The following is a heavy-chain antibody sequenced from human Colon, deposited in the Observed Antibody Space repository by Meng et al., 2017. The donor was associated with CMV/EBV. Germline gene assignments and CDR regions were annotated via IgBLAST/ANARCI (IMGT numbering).Heavy chain of an antibody. CDR2: ITSSSKFI. CDR1: GFTFDTYS. D-gene: IGHD1-7*01. Sequence: SLMISCAASGFTFDTYSMNWVRHAPGTGLQLVASITSSSKFIYYADSVRGRFTISRDNAKSSLYLQMNNLQVEDTAVYYCARGLGTHTWGQGTMVTVSS. V-gene: IGHV3-21*01. J-gene: IGHJ5*02. CDR3: ARGLGTHT.